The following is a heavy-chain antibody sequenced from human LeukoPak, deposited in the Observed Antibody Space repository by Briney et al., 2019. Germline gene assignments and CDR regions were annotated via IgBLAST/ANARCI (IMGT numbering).Heavy chain of an antibody. J-gene: IGHJ4*02. Sequence: SETLSLTCAVSGGSISSGGYSWSWIRQPPGKGLEWIGYIYHSGSTYYNPSLKSRVTISVDRSKNQFSLKLSSVTAADTAVYYCAREGRDSPFDYWGQGTLVTVSS. D-gene: IGHD2-21*01. CDR2: IYHSGST. CDR1: GGSISSGGYS. CDR3: AREGRDSPFDY. V-gene: IGHV4-30-2*01.